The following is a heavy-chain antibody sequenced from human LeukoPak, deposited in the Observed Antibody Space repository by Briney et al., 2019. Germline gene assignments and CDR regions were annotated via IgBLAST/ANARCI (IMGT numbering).Heavy chain of an antibody. CDR3: ARGFRFGDPIDY. CDR2: MNPNSGNT. CDR1: GYTFTSYD. J-gene: IGHJ4*02. Sequence: ASVKVSCKASGYTFTSYDINWVRQATGQGLEWMGWMNPNSGNTGYAQKFQGRVTMTRNTSISTAYMELSSLRSEDTAVYYCARGFRFGDPIDYWGQGTLVTVSS. V-gene: IGHV1-8*01. D-gene: IGHD3-10*01.